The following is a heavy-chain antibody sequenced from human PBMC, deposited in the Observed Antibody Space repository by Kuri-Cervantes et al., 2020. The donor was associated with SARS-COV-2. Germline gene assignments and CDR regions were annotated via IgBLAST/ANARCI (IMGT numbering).Heavy chain of an antibody. J-gene: IGHJ6*02. V-gene: IGHV1-69*13. CDR2: IIPIFGTA. D-gene: IGHD3-10*01. CDR3: ARGSYGSGSYWYYYYGMDV. CDR1: GYTFTSYY. Sequence: SVKVSCKASGYTFTSYYMHWVRQAPGQGLEWMGGIIPIFGTANYAQKFQGRVTITADESTSTAYMELSSLRSEDTAVYYCARGSYGSGSYWYYYYGMDVWGQGTTVTDSS.